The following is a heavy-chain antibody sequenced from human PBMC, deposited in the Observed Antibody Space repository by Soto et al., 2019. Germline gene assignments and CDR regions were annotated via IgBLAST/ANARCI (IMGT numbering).Heavy chain of an antibody. D-gene: IGHD6-19*01. CDR1: GYTFTSYD. Sequence: QVQLVQSGAEVKKPGASVKVSCKASGYTFTSYDINWVRQATGQGLEWMGWMNPNSGNTGYAQKFQGRVTMTRNTSISTAYMEVSSLRSEDTVVYYCARRYTSGWNNWFDPWGQGTLVTVSS. J-gene: IGHJ5*02. CDR2: MNPNSGNT. CDR3: ARRYTSGWNNWFDP. V-gene: IGHV1-8*01.